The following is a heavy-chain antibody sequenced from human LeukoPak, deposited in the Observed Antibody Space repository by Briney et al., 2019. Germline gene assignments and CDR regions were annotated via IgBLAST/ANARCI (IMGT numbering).Heavy chain of an antibody. Sequence: PGGSLRLSCAASGFTFDDYGMSWVRQAPGKGLEWVSAISGSGGTTYYADSVKGRFTISRDNAKNSLYLQMNSLRAEDTAVYYCARGGSYSDYWGQGTLVTVSS. J-gene: IGHJ4*02. CDR1: GFTFDDYG. D-gene: IGHD1-26*01. V-gene: IGHV3-20*04. CDR3: ARGGSYSDY. CDR2: ISGSGGTT.